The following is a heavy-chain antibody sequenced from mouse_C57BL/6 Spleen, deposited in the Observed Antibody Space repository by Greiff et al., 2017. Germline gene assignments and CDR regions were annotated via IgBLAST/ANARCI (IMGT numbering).Heavy chain of an antibody. V-gene: IGHV14-2*01. CDR2: IDPEAGET. Sequence: VQLQQSGAELVKPGASVKLSCTASGFNIKDYYMHWVKQRTEQGLEWIGRIDPEAGETTYAPKFQGKATITADTSSHTAYLQLRSLTSEDTGLYHCARPNTVVDVYRGVGGTENTVTV. J-gene: IGHJ1*03. CDR1: GFNIKDYY. D-gene: IGHD1-1*01. CDR3: ARPNTVVDVYRGV.